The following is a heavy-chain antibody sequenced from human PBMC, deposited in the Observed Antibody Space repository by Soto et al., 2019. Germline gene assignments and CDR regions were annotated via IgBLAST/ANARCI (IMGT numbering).Heavy chain of an antibody. Sequence: ASVKVSCKASGGTFRNHVFNWVRQAPGQGLEWMGGIIPIIGTPNYAQKFQGRVTIIADASTNTVYLEVSSLRSQDTAVYYCARDLEFRDGNISHLDYWGQGTLVTVSS. CDR3: ARDLEFRDGNISHLDY. V-gene: IGHV1-69*13. CDR2: IIPIIGTP. J-gene: IGHJ4*02. CDR1: GGTFRNHV. D-gene: IGHD3-10*01.